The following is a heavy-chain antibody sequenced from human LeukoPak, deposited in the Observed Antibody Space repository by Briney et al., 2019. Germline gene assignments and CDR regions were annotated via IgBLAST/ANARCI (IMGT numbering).Heavy chain of an antibody. CDR3: ARLSSSGSYYHFDY. V-gene: IGHV5-10-1*01. D-gene: IGHD1-26*01. CDR2: IDPTDSYT. Sequence: GESLRISCQGSGYSFTTYWITWVRQMPGKGLEWVGRIDPTDSYTNYSPSFQGHVTISADKSISTAYLQWSSLKASDTAMYYCARLSSSGSYYHFDYWGQGTLVTVSS. CDR1: GYSFTTYW. J-gene: IGHJ4*02.